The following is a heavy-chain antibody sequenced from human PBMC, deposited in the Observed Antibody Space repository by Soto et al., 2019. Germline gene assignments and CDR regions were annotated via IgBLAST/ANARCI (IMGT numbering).Heavy chain of an antibody. Sequence: PSETLSLTCTVSGGSISSGGYYWSWIRQHPGKGLEWIGYIYYSGSTYYNPSLKSRVTISVDTSKNQFSLKLSSVTAADTAVYYCAESRYSNYDFWGDYSVVPWGPGRLVTVSS. CDR1: GGSISSGGYY. CDR2: IYYSGST. V-gene: IGHV4-31*03. D-gene: IGHD3-3*01. J-gene: IGHJ5*02. CDR3: AESRYSNYDFWGDYSVVP.